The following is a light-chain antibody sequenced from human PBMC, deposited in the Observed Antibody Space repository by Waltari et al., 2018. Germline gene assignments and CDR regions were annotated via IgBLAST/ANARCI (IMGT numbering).Light chain of an antibody. CDR2: EGS. V-gene: IGLV3-10*01. Sequence: SYELTQPPSVSVSPGQTARITCSGDASPTRFVYWYQQKSGQAPVLVIYEGSKRPSGIPERFSGSSLGTMATLTISGAQVEDEADYYCYSTDSSGDYGVFGGGTKLTVL. CDR1: ASPTRF. J-gene: IGLJ2*01. CDR3: YSTDSSGDYGV.